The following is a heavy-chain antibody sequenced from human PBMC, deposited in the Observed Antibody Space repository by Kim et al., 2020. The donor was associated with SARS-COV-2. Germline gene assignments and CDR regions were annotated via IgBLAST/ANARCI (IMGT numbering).Heavy chain of an antibody. V-gene: IGHV4-34*01. D-gene: IGHD6-19*01. Sequence: SETLSLTCAVYGGSFSGYYWSWIRQPPGKGLEWIGEINHSGSTNDNPSLKSRVTISVDTSKNQFSLKLSSVTAADTAVYYCASGAKAVGSGSGDDYCGQG. CDR3: ASGAKAVGSGSGDDY. J-gene: IGHJ4*02. CDR1: GGSFSGYY. CDR2: INHSGST.